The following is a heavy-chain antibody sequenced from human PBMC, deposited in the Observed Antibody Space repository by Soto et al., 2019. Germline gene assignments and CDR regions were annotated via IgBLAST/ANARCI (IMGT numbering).Heavy chain of an antibody. J-gene: IGHJ5*02. CDR2: IKSKAYGGTT. V-gene: IGHV3-49*03. Sequence: GGSLRLSCTASGFTFGDFAMSWFRQAPGKGLEWVGFIKSKAYGGTTEYAASVKGRFTISRDDSKSIAYLQMNSLKTEDTALYYCTRYSRSLLVGIGVSWGPGILVTVSS. CDR3: TRYSRSLLVGIGVS. CDR1: GFTFGDFA. D-gene: IGHD2-21*01.